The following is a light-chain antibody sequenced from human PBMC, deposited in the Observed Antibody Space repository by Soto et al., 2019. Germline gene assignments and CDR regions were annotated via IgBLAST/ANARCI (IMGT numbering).Light chain of an antibody. CDR2: GAS. Sequence: EIVLTQSPGTQSLSPGERATLSCRASQSLRSNSLGWYQQKPGQAPRLLIYGASSRATGIPDRFSGSGSGTDFTLTISRLEPEDFAVYYCQQYGSSSLTFGGGTRVEFK. V-gene: IGKV3-20*01. CDR3: QQYGSSSLT. J-gene: IGKJ4*01. CDR1: QSLRSNS.